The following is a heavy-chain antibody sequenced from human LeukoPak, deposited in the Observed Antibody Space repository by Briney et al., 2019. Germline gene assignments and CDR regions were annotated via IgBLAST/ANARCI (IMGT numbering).Heavy chain of an antibody. V-gene: IGHV3-15*01. CDR2: IKRIIDGGTT. Sequence: GGSLRLSCAASGFTFSSYTMNWVRQAPGKGLEWVGRIKRIIDGGTTDYAAPVKGRFTVSRDDSINTLYLQMSSLKTEDTAVYYCAAQGGSGDLRYWGQGTLVTVSS. J-gene: IGHJ4*02. CDR3: AAQGGSGDLRY. D-gene: IGHD4-17*01. CDR1: GFTFSSYT.